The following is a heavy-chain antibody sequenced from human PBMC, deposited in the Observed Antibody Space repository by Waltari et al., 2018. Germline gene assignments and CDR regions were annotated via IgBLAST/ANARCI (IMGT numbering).Heavy chain of an antibody. D-gene: IGHD3-10*01. CDR1: GGSISSGSHY. V-gene: IGHV4-61*02. CDR3: ARDDKIDYYGSGSLYYYYGMDV. Sequence: QVQLQESGPGLVKPSQTLSLTCTVSGGSISSGSHYWSWIRQPAGKGLEWIGRIYTSGSTTSNPSLKSRVTISVDTSKNQFSLKLSSVTAADTAVYYCARDDKIDYYGSGSLYYYYGMDVWGQGTTVTVSS. J-gene: IGHJ6*02. CDR2: IYTSGST.